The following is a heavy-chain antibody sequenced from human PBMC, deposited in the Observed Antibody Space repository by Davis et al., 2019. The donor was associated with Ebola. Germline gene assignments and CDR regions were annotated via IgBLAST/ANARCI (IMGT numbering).Heavy chain of an antibody. Sequence: GGSLRLSCAASGFTFSSDSMNWVRQAPGKGLEWVLSISSSSNYIYYADSVKGRFTISRDNAKNSLYLQMNNLRVDDTAVYYCASNAWAGFDPWGQGTLVTV. CDR3: ASNAWAGFDP. CDR2: ISSSSNYI. D-gene: IGHD1-26*01. J-gene: IGHJ5*02. CDR1: GFTFSSDS. V-gene: IGHV3-21*04.